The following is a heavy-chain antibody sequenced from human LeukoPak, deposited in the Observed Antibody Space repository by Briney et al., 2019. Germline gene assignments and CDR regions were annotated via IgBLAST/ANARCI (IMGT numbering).Heavy chain of an antibody. CDR1: GFTFSDYY. CDR2: ISSSGSTI. Sequence: PGGSLRLSCAASGFTFSDYYMSWIRQAPGKGLEWVSYISSSGSTIYYADSVKGRFTISRDNAKNSLYLQMNSLGAEDTAVYYCARHITWIQLWESAFDIWGQGTMVTVSS. D-gene: IGHD5-18*01. V-gene: IGHV3-11*01. CDR3: ARHITWIQLWESAFDI. J-gene: IGHJ3*02.